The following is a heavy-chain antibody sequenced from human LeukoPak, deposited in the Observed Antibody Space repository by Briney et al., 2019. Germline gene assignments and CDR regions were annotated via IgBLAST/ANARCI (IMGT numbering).Heavy chain of an antibody. J-gene: IGHJ4*02. CDR3: ARGYREFDC. Sequence: PSGTLSLTCAVSGGSISSTSWWSWVRQPPGKGLEWIGEIYYSGSTNYNPSLKSRVTILVDKSKDQFSLRLSSVTAADTAVYYCARGYREFDCWGQGTLVTVSS. V-gene: IGHV4-4*02. CDR1: GGSISSTSW. D-gene: IGHD5-18*01. CDR2: IYYSGST.